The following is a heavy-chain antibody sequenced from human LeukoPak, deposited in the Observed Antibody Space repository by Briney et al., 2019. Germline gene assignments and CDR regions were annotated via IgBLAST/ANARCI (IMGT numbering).Heavy chain of an antibody. V-gene: IGHV3-15*01. D-gene: IGHD2-2*02. J-gene: IGHJ3*02. CDR3: TTALALSRRPLGYCSSTSCYTWYAFDI. CDR2: IKSKTDGGTT. Sequence: GGSLRLSCAASGFTFSNAWMSWVRQAPGKGLEWVGRIKSKTDGGTTDYAAPVKGRFTISRDDSKNTLYLQMNSLKTEDTAVYYCTTALALSRRPLGYCSSTSCYTWYAFDIWGQGTMVTVSS. CDR1: GFTFSNAW.